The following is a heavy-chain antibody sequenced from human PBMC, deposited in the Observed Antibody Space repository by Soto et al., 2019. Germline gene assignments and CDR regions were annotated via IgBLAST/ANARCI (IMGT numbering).Heavy chain of an antibody. V-gene: IGHV3-21*01. CDR2: ISSSSSYI. CDR1: GFTFGSYS. Sequence: EVQLVESGGGLVKPGGSLRLSCAASGFTFGSYSMNWVRQAPGKGLEWVSSISSSSSYIYYADSVKGRFTISRDNAKNSLYLQMNSPRAEDTAVYYCARESGSQYYSDYYYYGMDVWGQGPTVSVSS. J-gene: IGHJ6*02. CDR3: ARESGSQYYSDYYYYGMDV. D-gene: IGHD3-10*01.